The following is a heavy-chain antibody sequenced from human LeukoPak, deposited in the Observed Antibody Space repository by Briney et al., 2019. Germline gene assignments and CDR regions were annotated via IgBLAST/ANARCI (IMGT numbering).Heavy chain of an antibody. CDR3: ARGATVVTYIDL. V-gene: IGHV4-31*03. CDR1: GGSISSGGYY. CDR2: IYYSGST. D-gene: IGHD4-23*01. Sequence: SETLSLTCTVSGGSISSGGYYWSWIRQHPGKGLEWIGYIYYSGSTYYNPSLKSRVTISVDTSKNQFSLKLSSVTAADTAVYYCARGATVVTYIDLWGRGTLVTVSS. J-gene: IGHJ2*01.